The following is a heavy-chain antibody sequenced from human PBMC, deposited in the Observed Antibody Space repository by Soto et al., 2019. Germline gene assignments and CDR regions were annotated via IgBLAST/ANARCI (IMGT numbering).Heavy chain of an antibody. V-gene: IGHV4-39*01. CDR1: GGSISGDSYH. D-gene: IGHD6-13*01. CDR3: ARILTAAAHTDY. CDR2: IYYSRTT. Sequence: SETLSLTCTVSGGSISGDSYHWGWIRQPPGKGLDWIGTIYYSRTTYYKPSLKSRVTISVDTSKNQFSLKLISVTAADTAVYYCARILTAAAHTDYWGQGTLVTVSS. J-gene: IGHJ4*02.